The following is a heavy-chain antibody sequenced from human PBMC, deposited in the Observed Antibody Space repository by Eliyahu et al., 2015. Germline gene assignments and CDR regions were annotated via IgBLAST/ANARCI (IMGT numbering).Heavy chain of an antibody. V-gene: IGHV3-64*02. J-gene: IGHJ4*02. D-gene: IGHD3-22*01. CDR1: GFXFSSYA. Sequence: EVQLVESGEGLVQPGGSXRLSCAAXGFXFSSYAMHWVRQAPGKGLEYVSAISSNGGSTYYADSVKGRFTISRDNSKNTLYLQMGSLRAEDMAVYYCARESYYDKALDYWGQGTLVTVSS. CDR3: ARESYYDKALDY. CDR2: ISSNGGST.